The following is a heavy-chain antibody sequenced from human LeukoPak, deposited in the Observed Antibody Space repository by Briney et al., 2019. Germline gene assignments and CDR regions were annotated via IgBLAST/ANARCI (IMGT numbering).Heavy chain of an antibody. D-gene: IGHD6-13*01. CDR1: GFTFSSYS. J-gene: IGHJ4*02. CDR3: AREELAAAGTVDY. Sequence: GGPLRLSCAASGFTFSSYSMNWVRQAPGKGLEWVSSISSSSSYICYADSVKGRFTISRDNAKNSLYLQMNSLRAEDTAVYYCAREELAAAGTVDYWGQGTLVTVSS. CDR2: ISSSSSYI. V-gene: IGHV3-21*01.